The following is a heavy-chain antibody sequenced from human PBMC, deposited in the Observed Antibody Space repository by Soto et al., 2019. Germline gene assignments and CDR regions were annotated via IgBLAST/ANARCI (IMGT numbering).Heavy chain of an antibody. J-gene: IGHJ6*02. D-gene: IGHD1-26*01. CDR1: GDSVSSNSTA. CDR3: AKEGGNHYYYYAMDV. CDR2: TFYRSKWYN. V-gene: IGHV6-1*01. Sequence: SQTLSLTCAISGDSVSSNSTAWSWIRQSPSRGLEWLGRTFYRSKWYNDYAVSVKGRITINPDTSKNQFSLQLNSVTPEDTAVYYCAKEGGNHYYYYAMDVWGQGTTVTVSS.